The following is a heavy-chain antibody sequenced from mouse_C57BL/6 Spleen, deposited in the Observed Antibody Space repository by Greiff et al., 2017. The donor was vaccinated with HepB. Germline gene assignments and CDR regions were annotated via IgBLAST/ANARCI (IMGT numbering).Heavy chain of an antibody. CDR3: ARPVGNWFAY. D-gene: IGHD1-1*02. CDR2: ISSGGSYT. V-gene: IGHV5-6*01. J-gene: IGHJ3*01. CDR1: GFTFSSYG. Sequence: EVQLVESGGDLVKPGGSLKLSCAASGFTFSSYGMSWVRQTPDKRLEWVATISSGGSYTYYPDSVKGRFTISRDNAKNTLYLQMSSLKSEDTAMYYCARPVGNWFAYWGQGTLVTVSA.